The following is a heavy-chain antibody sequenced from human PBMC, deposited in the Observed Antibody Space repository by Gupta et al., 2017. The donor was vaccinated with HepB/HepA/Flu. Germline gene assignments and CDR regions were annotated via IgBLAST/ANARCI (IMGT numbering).Heavy chain of an antibody. CDR1: GDSVSDRDW. J-gene: IGHJ4*02. CDR3: ARSSADKRGLDS. V-gene: IGHV4-4*02. Sequence: VQLQESGPGLVEPWETLSLTCAVSGDSVSDRDWWGWVRLPPGKGLEWIGEVSPTGTTNYNPSLKSRVTISIDNSKNQFSLKLTSVTAADTAFYYCARSSADKRGLDSWGQGVLVTISS. CDR2: VSPTGTT. D-gene: IGHD3-22*01.